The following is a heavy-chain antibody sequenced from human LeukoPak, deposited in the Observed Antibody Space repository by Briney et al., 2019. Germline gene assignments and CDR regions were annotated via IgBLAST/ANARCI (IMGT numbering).Heavy chain of an antibody. D-gene: IGHD3-22*01. CDR2: ISYDGSNK. CDR1: GFTFSSYA. Sequence: PGGSLRLSCAASGFTFSSYAMHWVRQAPGKGLEWMAVISYDGSNKYYADSVKGRFTISRDNSKNTLYLQMNNLRAEDTAVYYCARETMIVVLDYWGQGTLVTVSS. CDR3: ARETMIVVLDY. J-gene: IGHJ4*02. V-gene: IGHV3-30-3*01.